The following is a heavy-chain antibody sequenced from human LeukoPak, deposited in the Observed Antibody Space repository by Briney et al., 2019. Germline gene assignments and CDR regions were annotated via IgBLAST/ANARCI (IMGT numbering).Heavy chain of an antibody. CDR1: GFTFSDYG. D-gene: IGHD6-19*01. J-gene: IGHJ4*02. CDR3: TKHLSS. Sequence: GGSLRLSCVASGFTFSDYGMHWVRQAPGKGLEWVTFIAYDGSNKYYADSVKGRFTISRDNSKNTLYLQMNSLRTEDTAVYYCTKHLSSGGQGTLVTVSS. V-gene: IGHV3-30*02. CDR2: IAYDGSNK.